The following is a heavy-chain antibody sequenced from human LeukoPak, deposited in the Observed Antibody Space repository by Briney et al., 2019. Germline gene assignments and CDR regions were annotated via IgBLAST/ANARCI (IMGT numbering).Heavy chain of an antibody. CDR1: GFTFSSYG. J-gene: IGHJ5*02. Sequence: PGGSLRLSCAASGFTFSSYGMHWVRQAPGKGLEWVAFIRYDGSNKYYADSVKGRFTISRDNSKNTLYLQMNSLRAEDTAVYYCAKDLVLRYFGWSPGWFDPWGQGTLVTVSS. CDR2: IRYDGSNK. CDR3: AKDLVLRYFGWSPGWFDP. V-gene: IGHV3-30*02. D-gene: IGHD3-9*01.